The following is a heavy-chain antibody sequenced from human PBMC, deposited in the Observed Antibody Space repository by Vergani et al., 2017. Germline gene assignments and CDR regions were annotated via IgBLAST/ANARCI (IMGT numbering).Heavy chain of an antibody. J-gene: IGHJ6*02. CDR1: GGTFSSYA. CDR3: ARVTMVRGVTTFRYYYGMDV. Sequence: QVQLVQSGAEVKKPGSSVKVSCKASGGTFSSYAISWVRQAPGQGLEWMGGIIPIFGTANYAQKFQGRVTITADESTSTAYMELSSLRSEDTAVYYCARVTMVRGVTTFRYYYGMDVWGQATTVTVSS. D-gene: IGHD3-10*01. V-gene: IGHV1-69*01. CDR2: IIPIFGTA.